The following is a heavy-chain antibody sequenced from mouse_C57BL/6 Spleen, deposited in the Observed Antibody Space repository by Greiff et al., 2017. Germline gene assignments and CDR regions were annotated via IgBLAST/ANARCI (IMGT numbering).Heavy chain of an antibody. Sequence: QVQLQQSGAELVKPGASVKISCKASGYAFSSYWMNWVKQRPGQGLEWIGQIYPGNGDTNYNGKFKGKATLTADKSSSTAYMQLSSLTSEDSAVYFCARGDYYGSSPHFDYWGQGTTLTVSS. J-gene: IGHJ2*01. CDR1: GYAFSSYW. D-gene: IGHD1-1*01. V-gene: IGHV1-80*01. CDR3: ARGDYYGSSPHFDY. CDR2: IYPGNGDT.